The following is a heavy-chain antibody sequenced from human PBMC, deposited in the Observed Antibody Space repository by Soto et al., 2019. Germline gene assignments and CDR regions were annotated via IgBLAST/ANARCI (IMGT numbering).Heavy chain of an antibody. J-gene: IGHJ3*02. Sequence: ASVKVSCKASGGTFSSYAISWVRQAPGQGLEWMGGIIPIFGTANYAQRFQGRVTITADESTSTAYMELSSLRSEDTAVYYCARLGQTGPRIAFDIWGQGTMVTVSS. V-gene: IGHV1-69*13. CDR2: IIPIFGTA. CDR1: GGTFSSYA. D-gene: IGHD1-1*01. CDR3: ARLGQTGPRIAFDI.